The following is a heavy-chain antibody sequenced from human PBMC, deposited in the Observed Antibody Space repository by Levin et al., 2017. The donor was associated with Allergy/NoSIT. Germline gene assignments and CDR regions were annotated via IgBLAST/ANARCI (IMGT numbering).Heavy chain of an antibody. Sequence: PGGSLRLSCAASGFTFSSYWMHWVRQAPGKGLVWVSRIDSDGVTTTSADSVKGRFTVSRDNAKNTLYLQMNSLRAEDTAMYYCARPTDRGYNYGSFDYWGQGTLVTVSS. V-gene: IGHV3-74*01. J-gene: IGHJ4*02. CDR1: GFTFSSYW. D-gene: IGHD5-18*01. CDR3: ARPTDRGYNYGSFDY. CDR2: IDSDGVTT.